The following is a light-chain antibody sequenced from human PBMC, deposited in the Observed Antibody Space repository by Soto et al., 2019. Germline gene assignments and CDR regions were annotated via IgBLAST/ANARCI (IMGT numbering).Light chain of an antibody. J-gene: IGKJ1*01. CDR2: HTS. Sequence: EIVMTQSPATLSVSPGARATLSCRASQSVNLNLAWYQQQPGQPPRLLIYHTSTRATGIPARFSGSVSGTEVTITLRGLQSEDREVDYGQQYSDWPQTFGQGTKVDNK. V-gene: IGKV3-15*01. CDR1: QSVNLN. CDR3: QQYSDWPQT.